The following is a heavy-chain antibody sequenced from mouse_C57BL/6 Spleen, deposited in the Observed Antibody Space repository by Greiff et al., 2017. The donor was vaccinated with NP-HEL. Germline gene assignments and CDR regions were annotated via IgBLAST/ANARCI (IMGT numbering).Heavy chain of an antibody. CDR1: GYTFTSYW. CDR3: ARGELGLYYFDY. V-gene: IGHV1-64*01. D-gene: IGHD4-1*01. J-gene: IGHJ2*01. CDR2: IHPNSGST. Sequence: QVQLQQPGAELVKPGASVKLSCKASGYTFTSYWMHWVKQRPGQGLEWIGMIHPNSGSTNYNEKFKSKATLTVDKSSSTAYMQLSSLTSEDSAVYYCARGELGLYYFDYWGQGTTLTVSS.